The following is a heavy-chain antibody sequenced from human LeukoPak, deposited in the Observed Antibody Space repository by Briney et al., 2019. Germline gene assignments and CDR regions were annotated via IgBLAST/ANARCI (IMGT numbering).Heavy chain of an antibody. V-gene: IGHV3-23*01. CDR3: AKDISCSGWPGNWFDP. CDR1: GFTFSSYA. Sequence: GGSLRLSCAASGFTFSSYAMSWVRQAPGKGLEWVSAISGSGGSTYYADSVKGRFTISRDNSKNTLYLQMNSLRAEDTAVYYCAKDISCSGWPGNWFDPWGQGTLVTVSS. J-gene: IGHJ5*02. D-gene: IGHD6-19*01. CDR2: ISGSGGST.